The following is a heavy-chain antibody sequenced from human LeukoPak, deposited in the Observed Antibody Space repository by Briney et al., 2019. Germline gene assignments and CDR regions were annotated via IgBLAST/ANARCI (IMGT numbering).Heavy chain of an antibody. CDR3: ARGGRGDIVVVVATTPSYNWLDP. V-gene: IGHV1-2*06. D-gene: IGHD2-15*01. CDR1: GYTFTGYY. CDR2: INPNSGGA. J-gene: IGHJ5*02. Sequence: ASVRVSCKASGYTFTGYYMHWVRQAPGQGLEWMGRINPNSGGANNAQKFQGRVTMTRDTSISTAYMEVSRLRSDDTAVYYCARGGRGDIVVVVATTPSYNWLDPWGQGTLVTVSS.